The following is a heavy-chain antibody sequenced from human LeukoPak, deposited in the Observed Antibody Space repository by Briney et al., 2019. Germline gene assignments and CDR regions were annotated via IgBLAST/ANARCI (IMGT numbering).Heavy chain of an antibody. Sequence: GGSLRLSCAASGFTFSSYSMNWVRQAPGKGLEWVSAIGTAGDTYYPGSVKGRFTISRENAKNSLYLQMNSLRAGDTAVYYCARGLVDPAAASGYGMDVWGQGTTVTVSS. J-gene: IGHJ6*02. D-gene: IGHD6-13*01. CDR2: IGTAGDT. CDR1: GFTFSSYS. V-gene: IGHV3-13*01. CDR3: ARGLVDPAAASGYGMDV.